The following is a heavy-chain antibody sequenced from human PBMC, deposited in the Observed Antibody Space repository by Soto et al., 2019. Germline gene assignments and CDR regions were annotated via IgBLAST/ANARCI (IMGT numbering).Heavy chain of an antibody. CDR2: ISYDGSNK. J-gene: IGHJ4*02. CDR3: AKDRAVLLWFGQLFQ. V-gene: IGHV3-30*18. Sequence: GGSLRLSCAASGFTFSSYGMHWVRQAPGKGLEWVVVISYDGSNKYYADSVKGRFTISRDNSKNTLYLQMNSLRAEDTAVYYCAKDRAVLLWFGQLFQWGQGTLVTVSS. CDR1: GFTFSSYG. D-gene: IGHD3-10*01.